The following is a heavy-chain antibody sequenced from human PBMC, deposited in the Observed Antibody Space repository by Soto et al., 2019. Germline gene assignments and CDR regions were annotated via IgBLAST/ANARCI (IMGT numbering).Heavy chain of an antibody. CDR1: GGSVSSGSYY. CDR3: ARDRRVGATPYSYSGMDV. CDR2: IYDSGST. D-gene: IGHD1-26*01. Sequence: QVQLQESGPGLVKPSETLSLTCTVSGGSVSSGSYYWSWIRQPPGKGLEWIGYIYDSGSTNYNPSLKSRVTRSVDTSKNQFSLKLTSVTAADTALYYCARDRRVGATPYSYSGMDVWGQGNTVTVSS. V-gene: IGHV4-61*01. J-gene: IGHJ6*02.